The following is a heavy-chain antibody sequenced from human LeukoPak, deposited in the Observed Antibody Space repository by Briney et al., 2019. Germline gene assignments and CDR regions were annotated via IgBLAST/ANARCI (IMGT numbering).Heavy chain of an antibody. V-gene: IGHV4-4*02. CDR3: ARRRGITMVRGVIDY. Sequence: SETLSLTCAVSGGSISSSNWWSWVRQPPGKGLEWSGEINHSGSTNYNPSLKSRVTISVDTSKNQFSLKLSSVTAADTAVYYCARRRGITMVRGVIDYWGQGALVTVSS. CDR2: INHSGST. J-gene: IGHJ4*02. CDR1: GGSISSSNW. D-gene: IGHD3-10*01.